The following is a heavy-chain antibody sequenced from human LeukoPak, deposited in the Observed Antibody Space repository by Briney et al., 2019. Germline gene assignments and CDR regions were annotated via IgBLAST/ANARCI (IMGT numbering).Heavy chain of an antibody. CDR3: ARGGFNIVVVPAATDNWFDP. J-gene: IGHJ5*02. CDR2: INHSGST. D-gene: IGHD2-2*01. CDR1: GGSFSGYY. V-gene: IGHV4-34*01. Sequence: SETLSLTCAVYGGSFSGYYWSWIRQPPGKGLEWIGEINHSGSTNYNPSPKSRVTISVDTSKNQFSLKLSSVTAADTAVYYCARGGFNIVVVPAATDNWFDPWGQGTLVTVSS.